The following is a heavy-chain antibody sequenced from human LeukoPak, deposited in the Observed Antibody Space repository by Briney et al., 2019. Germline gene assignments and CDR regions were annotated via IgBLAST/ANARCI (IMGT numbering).Heavy chain of an antibody. D-gene: IGHD3-10*01. J-gene: IGHJ4*02. CDR1: GGSISSYY. CDR3: ARVGAYLDY. V-gene: IGHV4-59*01. CDR2: IYYSGST. Sequence: SGTLSLTCTVSGGSISSYYWSWIRQPPGKGLEWIGYIYYSGSTNYNPSLKSRVTISVDTSKNQFSLKLSSVTAADTAVYYCARVGAYLDYWGQGTLVTVSS.